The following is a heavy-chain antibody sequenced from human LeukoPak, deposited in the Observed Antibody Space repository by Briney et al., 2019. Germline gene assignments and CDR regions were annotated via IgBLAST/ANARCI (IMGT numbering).Heavy chain of an antibody. V-gene: IGHV3-23*01. J-gene: IGHJ4*02. Sequence: PGGSLRLSCAASGFTFSSYAMSWVRQAPGKGLEWVSAISGSGGSTYYADSVKGRFTISRDNTKNSLYLQMNSLRAEDTAVYYCARDRDPYYDYLWGSYRPSYFDDWGQGTLVTVSS. D-gene: IGHD3-16*02. CDR2: ISGSGGST. CDR1: GFTFSSYA. CDR3: ARDRDPYYDYLWGSYRPSYFDD.